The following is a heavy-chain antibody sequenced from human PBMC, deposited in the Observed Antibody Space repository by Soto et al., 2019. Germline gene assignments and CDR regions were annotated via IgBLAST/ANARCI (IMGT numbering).Heavy chain of an antibody. CDR3: ARVRRYYDSSGYYPGFDP. V-gene: IGHV3-33*01. Sequence: QVQLVESGGGVVQPGRSLRLSCAASGFTFSSYGMHWVRQAPGKGLEWVAVIWYDGSNKYYADSVKGRFTISRDNSKNTLYLQMNSLRAEDTAVYYGARVRRYYDSSGYYPGFDPWGQGTLVTVSS. CDR2: IWYDGSNK. J-gene: IGHJ5*02. D-gene: IGHD3-22*01. CDR1: GFTFSSYG.